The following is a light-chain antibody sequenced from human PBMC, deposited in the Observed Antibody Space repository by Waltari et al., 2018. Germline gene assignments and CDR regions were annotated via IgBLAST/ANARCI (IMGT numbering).Light chain of an antibody. CDR3: AAWDDSLSGRV. CDR2: TSV. CDR1: SSNIGSNY. Sequence: QSVLTQPPSASGTPGQRVTISCSGSSSNIGSNYVYWYQQLPGTAPKRLIYTSVQRPSGVPDRFSGSKSGTSASLAISGLRSEDEADYYCAAWDDSLSGRVFGGGTKLTVL. J-gene: IGLJ3*02. V-gene: IGLV1-47*01.